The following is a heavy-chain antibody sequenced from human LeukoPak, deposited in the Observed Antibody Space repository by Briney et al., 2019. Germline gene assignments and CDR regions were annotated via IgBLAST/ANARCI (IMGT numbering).Heavy chain of an antibody. CDR1: GYTFTSYG. J-gene: IGHJ4*02. Sequence: GASVKVSCKASGYTFTSYGISWVRQAPGQVLEWMGWISAYNGNTNYAQKLQGRVTMTTDTSTSTAYMELRSLRSDDTAVYYCARDFGGTYLGYFDYWGQGTLVTVSS. CDR2: ISAYNGNT. D-gene: IGHD1-26*01. CDR3: ARDFGGTYLGYFDY. V-gene: IGHV1-18*01.